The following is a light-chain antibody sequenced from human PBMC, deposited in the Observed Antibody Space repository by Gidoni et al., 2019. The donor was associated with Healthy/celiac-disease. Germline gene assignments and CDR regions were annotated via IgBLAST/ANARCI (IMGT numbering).Light chain of an antibody. V-gene: IGKV3-20*01. J-gene: IGKJ4*01. CDR3: QQYGSSPRKLT. CDR1: QSVSSSY. Sequence: SQSVSSSYLAWYQQKPGQAPRLLIYGASSRATGIPDRFSGSGSGTDFTLTISRLEPEDFAVYYCQQYGSSPRKLTFGGGTKVEIK. CDR2: GAS.